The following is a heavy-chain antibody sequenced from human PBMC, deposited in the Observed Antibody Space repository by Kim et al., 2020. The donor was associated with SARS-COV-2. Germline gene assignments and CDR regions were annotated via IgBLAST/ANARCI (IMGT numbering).Heavy chain of an antibody. CDR3: AIQYYYDSSGYYYPHYY. CDR2: ISYDGSNK. CDR1: GFTFSSYA. Sequence: GGSLRLSCAASGFTFSSYAMHWVRQAPGKGLEWVGVISYDGSNKYYADSVKGRFTISRDNSKNTLYLQMNSLRAEDTAVYYCAIQYYYDSSGYYYPHYY. J-gene: IGHJ6*03. V-gene: IGHV3-30*04. D-gene: IGHD3-22*01.